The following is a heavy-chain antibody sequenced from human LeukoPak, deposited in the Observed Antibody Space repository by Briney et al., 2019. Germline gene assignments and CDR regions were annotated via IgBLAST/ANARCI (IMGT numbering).Heavy chain of an antibody. D-gene: IGHD4-17*01. CDR3: AKGTRFYGDYLPLGY. Sequence: PGGSLRLSCVASGFTFSSYAMSWVRQAPGKGLEWVSAISGSGGSTYYADSVKGRFTISRDNSKNTLYLQMNSLRAEDTAVYYCAKGTRFYGDYLPLGYWGQGTLVTVSS. CDR2: ISGSGGST. V-gene: IGHV3-23*01. CDR1: GFTFSSYA. J-gene: IGHJ4*02.